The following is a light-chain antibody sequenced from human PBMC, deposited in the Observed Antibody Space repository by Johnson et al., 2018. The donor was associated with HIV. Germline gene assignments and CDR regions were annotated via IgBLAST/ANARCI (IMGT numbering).Light chain of an antibody. Sequence: QSVLTQPPSVSAAPGQKVTISCSGSSSNIGNNYVSWYQQLPGTAPKLLIYDNNKRPSGIPDRFSGSKSGTSATLGISGLQTGDEADYYCGTWDSSLSAGPPHVFGTGTKVTVL. CDR3: GTWDSSLSAGPPHV. CDR2: DNN. CDR1: SSNIGNNY. J-gene: IGLJ1*01. V-gene: IGLV1-51*01.